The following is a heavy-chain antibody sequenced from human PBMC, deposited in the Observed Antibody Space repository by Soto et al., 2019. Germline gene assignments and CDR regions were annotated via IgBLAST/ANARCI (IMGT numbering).Heavy chain of an antibody. D-gene: IGHD3-3*01. V-gene: IGHV4-34*01. CDR3: ARVGWTIFGVVITRKGWFDP. J-gene: IGHJ5*02. Sequence: SETLSLTCAVYGGSFSGYYWSWIRQPPGKGLEWIGEINHSGSTNYNPSLKSRVTISVDTSKNQFSLKLSSVTAADTAVYYCARVGWTIFGVVITRKGWFDPWGQGTLVTVSS. CDR1: GGSFSGYY. CDR2: INHSGST.